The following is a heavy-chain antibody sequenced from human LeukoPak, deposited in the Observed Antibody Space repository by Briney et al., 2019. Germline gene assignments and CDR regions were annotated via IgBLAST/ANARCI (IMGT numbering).Heavy chain of an antibody. D-gene: IGHD5-18*01. Sequence: SETLSLTCTVSGGSISSSGYYWGWIRQPPGKGLEWIASIYYSGSTYYNPSLKSRVTISVDTSKNQFSLKLSSVTAADTAVYYCAGMVTSPYYYMDVWGKGTTVTVSS. J-gene: IGHJ6*03. V-gene: IGHV4-39*01. CDR2: IYYSGST. CDR1: GGSISSSGYY. CDR3: AGMVTSPYYYMDV.